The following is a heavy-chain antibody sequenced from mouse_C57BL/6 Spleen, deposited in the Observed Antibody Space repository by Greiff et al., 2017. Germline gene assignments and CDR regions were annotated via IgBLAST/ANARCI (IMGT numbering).Heavy chain of an antibody. CDR1: GYTFTSYW. J-gene: IGHJ1*03. CDR2: IHPNSGST. V-gene: IGHV1-64*01. CDR3: ARGVDYYGSSYWYFDV. Sequence: VQLQQPGAELVKPGASVKLSCKASGYTFTSYWMHWVKQRPGQGLEWIGIIHPNSGSTNYNEKFKSKATLTVDKSSSTAYMQLSSLTSEDSAVYYCARGVDYYGSSYWYFDVWGTGTTVTVSS. D-gene: IGHD1-1*01.